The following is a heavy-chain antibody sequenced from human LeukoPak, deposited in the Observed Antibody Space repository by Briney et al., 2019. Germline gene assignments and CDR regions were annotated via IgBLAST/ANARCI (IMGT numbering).Heavy chain of an antibody. CDR3: AKTGSLVVDAFDI. CDR1: GFTFSSYA. CDR2: ISSSGGST. D-gene: IGHD2-15*01. V-gene: IGHV3-23*01. Sequence: PGGSLRLSCAASGFTFSSYAMSWVRQAPGKGLEWVSAISSSGGSTYYADSVKGRFTNSRDNSKNTLYLQMNSLRAEDTAVYYCAKTGSLVVDAFDIWGQGTMVTVSS. J-gene: IGHJ3*02.